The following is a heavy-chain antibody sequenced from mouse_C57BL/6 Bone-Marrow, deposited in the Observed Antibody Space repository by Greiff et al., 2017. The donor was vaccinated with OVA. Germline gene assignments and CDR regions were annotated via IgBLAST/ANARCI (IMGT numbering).Heavy chain of an antibody. J-gene: IGHJ3*01. V-gene: IGHV2-4*01. D-gene: IGHD2-3*01. CDR1: GFSLTSYG. CDR2: IWSGGST. Sequence: VKLMESGPGLVQPSQSLSITCTVSGFSLTSYGVHWVRQPPGKGLEWLGVIWSGGSTDYNAAFISRLSISKDNSKSQVFFKMNSLQADDTAIYYCAKKDDGYYELFAYWGQGTLVTVSA. CDR3: AKKDDGYYELFAY.